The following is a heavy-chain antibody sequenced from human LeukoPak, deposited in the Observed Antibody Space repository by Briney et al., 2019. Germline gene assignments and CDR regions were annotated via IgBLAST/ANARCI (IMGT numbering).Heavy chain of an antibody. D-gene: IGHD2-21*02. CDR3: ARDLTPYCGGDCYQIDY. CDR2: IIPIFGTA. CDR1: GGTFSSYA. V-gene: IGHV1-69*13. Sequence: ASVKVSCKASGGTFSSYAISWVRQAPGQGLEWMGGIIPIFGTANYAQKFQGRVTITADESMSTAYMELSSLRSEDTAVYYCARDLTPYCGGDCYQIDYWGQGTLVAVSS. J-gene: IGHJ4*02.